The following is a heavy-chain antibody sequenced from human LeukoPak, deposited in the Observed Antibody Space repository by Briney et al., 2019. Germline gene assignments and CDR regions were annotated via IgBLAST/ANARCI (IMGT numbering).Heavy chain of an antibody. CDR3: ARGQLWKDY. D-gene: IGHD5-24*01. CDR2: ISSSGGST. Sequence: PGGSLRLSCAASGFTFSDYYMSWIRQAPGKGLEWVSYISSSGGSTNYADSVKGRFTISRDNAKNSLYLEMNSLRAEDTAVYYCARGQLWKDYWGQGTLVTVSS. V-gene: IGHV3-11*01. CDR1: GFTFSDYY. J-gene: IGHJ4*02.